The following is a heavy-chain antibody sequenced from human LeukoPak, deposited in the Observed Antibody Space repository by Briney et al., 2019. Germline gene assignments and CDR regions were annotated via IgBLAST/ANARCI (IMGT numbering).Heavy chain of an antibody. D-gene: IGHD4/OR15-4a*01. V-gene: IGHV7-4-1*02. Sequence: ASVKVSCKASGYTFTSYAMNWVRQAPGQGLEWMGWINTNTGNPTYAQGFTGRFVFSLDTSVSTAYLQISSLKAEDTAVYYCARGFYGGYYYYYYMDVWGKGTTVTVSS. CDR2: INTNTGNP. J-gene: IGHJ6*03. CDR1: GYTFTSYA. CDR3: ARGFYGGYYYYYYMDV.